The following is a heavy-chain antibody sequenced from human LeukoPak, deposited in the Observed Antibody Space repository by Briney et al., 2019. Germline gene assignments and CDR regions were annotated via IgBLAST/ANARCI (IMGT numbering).Heavy chain of an antibody. CDR3: VRDSGVGNDAFDI. CDR1: GGSFSGYY. V-gene: IGHV4-34*01. J-gene: IGHJ3*02. CDR2: INHSGST. Sequence: SETLSLTCAVYGGSFSGYYWSWIRQPPGKGLEWIGEINHSGSTNYNPSLKSRVTISVDTSKNQFSLKLSSVTPEDTAVYYCVRDSGVGNDAFDIWGQGTMVTVSS. D-gene: IGHD3-10*01.